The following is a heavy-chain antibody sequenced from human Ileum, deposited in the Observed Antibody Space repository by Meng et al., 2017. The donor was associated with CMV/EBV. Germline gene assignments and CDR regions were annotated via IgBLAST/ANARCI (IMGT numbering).Heavy chain of an antibody. J-gene: IGHJ4*02. CDR3: ARGETGTTPPFDY. CDR1: DNSIRSGNYY. V-gene: IGHV4-61*02. CDR2: VYNSGTT. D-gene: IGHD1-7*01. Sequence: QLQGSRPDMVNPSQTLSLTCSVSDNSIRSGNYYWSWIRQPAGKTLEWIGRVYNSGTTNYNPSLKSRVAISIDTSKSQFSLKLTSVTAADTAVYYCARGETGTTPPFDYWGQGTLVTVSS.